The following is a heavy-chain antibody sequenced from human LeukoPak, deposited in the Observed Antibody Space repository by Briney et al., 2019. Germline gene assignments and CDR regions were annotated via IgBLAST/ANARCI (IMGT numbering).Heavy chain of an antibody. Sequence: GASVKVSCRASGYTFTGYGISWVRQAPGQGLEWMGWISGYKGNTYYTQDFQGRVIMTTDISTNTAYMELRSLRSDDTAVYHCARDRGLGCTCGIFDYWGRGTPVTVSS. J-gene: IGHJ4*02. D-gene: IGHD2-8*02. V-gene: IGHV1-18*01. CDR3: ARDRGLGCTCGIFDY. CDR1: GYTFTGYG. CDR2: ISGYKGNT.